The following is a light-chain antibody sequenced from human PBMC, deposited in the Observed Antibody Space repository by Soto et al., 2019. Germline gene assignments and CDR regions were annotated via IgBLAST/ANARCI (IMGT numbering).Light chain of an antibody. CDR2: EVN. V-gene: IGLV2-8*01. Sequence: QSALTQPPSASGSPGQSVTISCTGVSSDVGGYDYVLWYQQHPGKAPKLIIFEVNKRPSGVPDRFSGSKSGNTASLTVSGLQAEDEAVYYCASYAGNSRYVFGTGTKVTVL. CDR3: ASYAGNSRYV. CDR1: SSDVGGYDY. J-gene: IGLJ1*01.